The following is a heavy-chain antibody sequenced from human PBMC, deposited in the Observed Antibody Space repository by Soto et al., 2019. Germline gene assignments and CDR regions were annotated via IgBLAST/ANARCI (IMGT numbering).Heavy chain of an antibody. CDR3: ARESMVYSYGYGAFDI. CDR1: GFTFSSYS. V-gene: IGHV3-48*02. D-gene: IGHD5-18*01. Sequence: GGSRRLSCAASGFTFSSYSMNWVRQAPGKGLEWVSYISSSSSTIYYADSVKGRFTISRDNAKNSLYLQMNSLRDEDTAVYYCARESMVYSYGYGAFDIWGQGTMVTVSS. CDR2: ISSSSSTI. J-gene: IGHJ3*02.